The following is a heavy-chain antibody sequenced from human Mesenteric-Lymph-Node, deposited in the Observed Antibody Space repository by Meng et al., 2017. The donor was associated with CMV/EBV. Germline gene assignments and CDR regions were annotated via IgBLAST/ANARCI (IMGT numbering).Heavy chain of an antibody. J-gene: IGHJ3*02. CDR2: INPNTGGT. D-gene: IGHD2-2*01. CDR1: GGTFSSYA. Sequence: ASVKVSCKASGGTFSSYAISWVRQAPGQGPECMGWINPNTGGTIYAQKFQGRVTMTRDTSISTAYMELSRLSSDDTAVYYCARGRRCSDTTCYDDVLNIWGQGTMVTVSS. V-gene: IGHV1-2*02. CDR3: ARGRRCSDTTCYDDVLNI.